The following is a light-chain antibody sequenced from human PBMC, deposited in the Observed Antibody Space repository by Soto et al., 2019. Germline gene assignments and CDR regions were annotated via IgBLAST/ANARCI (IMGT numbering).Light chain of an antibody. Sequence: EIVLTQSPGTLSLSPGERATLSCRASQSVSNNYLAWYQQKPGQAPRLLIYDVSRRTTGIPDRFSGSRSGTDFTLTITRLEAEDFAVYYCQQYGGSPLYTFGQGTKLEIK. CDR2: DVS. CDR3: QQYGGSPLYT. V-gene: IGKV3-20*01. J-gene: IGKJ2*01. CDR1: QSVSNNY.